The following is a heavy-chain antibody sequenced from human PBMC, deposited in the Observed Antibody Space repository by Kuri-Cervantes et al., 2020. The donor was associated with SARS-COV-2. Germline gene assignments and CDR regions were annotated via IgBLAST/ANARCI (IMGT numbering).Heavy chain of an antibody. CDR3: ARHTSTGWFDP. V-gene: IGHV4-59*08. Sequence: SETLSLTCTVSGGPISSYYWSWIRQPPGKGLEWIGYIYYSGSTNYNPSLKSRVTISVDTSTNQFSLKLTSVTAADTAVYYCARHTSTGWFDPWGQGTLVTVSS. CDR1: GGPISSYY. D-gene: IGHD3-10*01. CDR2: IYYSGST. J-gene: IGHJ5*02.